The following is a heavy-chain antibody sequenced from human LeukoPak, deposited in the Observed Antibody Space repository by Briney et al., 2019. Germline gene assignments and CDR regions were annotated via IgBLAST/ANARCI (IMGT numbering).Heavy chain of an antibody. CDR2: INSDGSSI. D-gene: IGHD6-13*01. J-gene: IGHJ5*02. CDR1: GFTFSSYW. V-gene: IGHV3-74*01. Sequence: PGGSLRLSCAASGFTFSSYWMHWVRQAPGKGLVWVSRINSDGSSISYADSVKGRFTISRDNAKNSLYLQMNSLRAEDTAVYYCARDSSIAAASNWFDPWGQGTLVTVSS. CDR3: ARDSSIAAASNWFDP.